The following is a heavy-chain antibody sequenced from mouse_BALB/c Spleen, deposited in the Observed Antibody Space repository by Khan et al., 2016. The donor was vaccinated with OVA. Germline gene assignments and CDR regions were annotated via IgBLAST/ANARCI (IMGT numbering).Heavy chain of an antibody. V-gene: IGHV5-9*02. J-gene: IGHJ3*01. CDR3: ARPSYCGNAWFTY. D-gene: IGHD2-10*01. Sequence: EVELVESGGGLVKPGGSLKLSCEVSGFAFNSYDMSWVRQTPEKRLEWVATISSTGTYTYYPDSVKGRFTFSRDTARNTPYLQMSSLTSEDTALYYSARPSYCGNAWFTYWGQGTLVTVSA. CDR1: GFAFNSYD. CDR2: ISSTGTYT.